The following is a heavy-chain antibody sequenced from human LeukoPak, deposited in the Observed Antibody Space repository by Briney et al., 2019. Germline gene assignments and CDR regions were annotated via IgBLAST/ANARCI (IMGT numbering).Heavy chain of an antibody. Sequence: SVKVSCKASGGTFSSYAISWVRQAPGQGLEWMGGIIPIFGTANYAQKFQGRVTITADESTSTAYMELSSLRSEDTAVYYCARHSRCMVRGVCNDYWGQGTLVTVSS. CDR1: GGTFSSYA. D-gene: IGHD3-10*01. CDR3: ARHSRCMVRGVCNDY. CDR2: IIPIFGTA. J-gene: IGHJ4*02. V-gene: IGHV1-69*01.